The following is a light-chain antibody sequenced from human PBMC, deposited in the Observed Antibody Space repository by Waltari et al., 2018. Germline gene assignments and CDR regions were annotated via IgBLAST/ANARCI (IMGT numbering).Light chain of an antibody. CDR1: RSNIGNNY. CDR2: ENT. CDR3: GTWDSSLSGAV. Sequence: QSVLTQPPSVSAAPGQRVTISSSGGRSNIGNNYVSWYRQFPGPAPKLLIYENTERPSGIPGRFSGSKSGTSATLDITGLQAGDEADYYCGTWDSSLSGAVFGGGTHLTVL. V-gene: IGLV1-51*02. J-gene: IGLJ7*01.